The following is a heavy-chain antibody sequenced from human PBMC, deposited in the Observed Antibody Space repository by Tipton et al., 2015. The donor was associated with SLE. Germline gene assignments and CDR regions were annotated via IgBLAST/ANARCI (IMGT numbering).Heavy chain of an antibody. CDR2: IYYSGST. V-gene: IGHV4-59*01. CDR1: GDSISGYY. J-gene: IGHJ5*02. Sequence: TLSLTCTVSGDSISGYYWSWIRQPPGKGLEWIGYIYYSGSTNYNPSLKSRVTISVDTSKDQFSLKLSSVTAADTAVYYCARDTIAAAGKWFDPWGQGTLVTVSS. CDR3: ARDTIAAAGKWFDP. D-gene: IGHD6-13*01.